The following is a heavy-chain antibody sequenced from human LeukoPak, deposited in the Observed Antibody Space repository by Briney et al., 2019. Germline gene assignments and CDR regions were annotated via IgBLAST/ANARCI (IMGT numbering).Heavy chain of an antibody. CDR2: IKIDGSST. V-gene: IGHV3-74*01. CDR1: GFTFSNYW. Sequence: PGGSLRVSSAESGFTFSNYWMHSVRQAPGKGLVCVSRIKIDGSSTNYADSVKGRFTISTDNAKNTQCLQIKRLRAAGTPMCYCTRILVGGNRAFDIWCQGKMATVSS. D-gene: IGHD2-21*01. J-gene: IGHJ3*02. CDR3: TRILVGGNRAFDI.